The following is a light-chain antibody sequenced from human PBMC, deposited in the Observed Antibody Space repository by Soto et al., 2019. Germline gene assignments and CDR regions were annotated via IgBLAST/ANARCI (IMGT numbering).Light chain of an antibody. J-gene: IGKJ1*01. CDR2: KAS. CDR1: QTISSW. Sequence: DIQMTQSPSTLSGSVGDRVTITCRASQTISSWLAWYQQKPGKAPKLLIYKASTLKSGVPSRFSGRGSGTEFTLTISSLQPDDFATYYCQHHTSYSEAFGQGTKVELK. V-gene: IGKV1-5*03. CDR3: QHHTSYSEA.